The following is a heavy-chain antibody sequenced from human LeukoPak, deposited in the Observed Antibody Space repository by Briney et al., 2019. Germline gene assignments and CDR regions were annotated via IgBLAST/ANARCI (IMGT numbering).Heavy chain of an antibody. J-gene: IGHJ6*02. Sequence: GASVKVSCKASGYTFTGYYLHWVRQAPGQSLEWMGWINPNTGGTNYAQKFQGRVTMTRDTSINTAYLDLNNLKSDDTAIYYCARRLWCGTSRSATGGLDVWGRGATVTVSS. CDR3: ARRLWCGTSRSATGGLDV. D-gene: IGHD1-14*01. V-gene: IGHV1-2*02. CDR1: GYTFTGYY. CDR2: INPNTGGT.